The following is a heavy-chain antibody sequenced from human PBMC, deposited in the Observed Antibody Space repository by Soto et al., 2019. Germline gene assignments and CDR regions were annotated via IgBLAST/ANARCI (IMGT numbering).Heavy chain of an antibody. J-gene: IGHJ5*02. Sequence: ASVKVSCKASGYTFSDYAIHWVRQAPGQRPEWMGWINPGNGNTKYSQNFQGRVTITRDTSASTAYLELGSLRSEDTTVYYCARDGGALRFLEWFTQGKFMSNWFDPWGQGTLVTVSS. V-gene: IGHV1-3*01. CDR3: ARDGGALRFLEWFTQGKFMSNWFDP. CDR2: INPGNGNT. D-gene: IGHD3-3*01. CDR1: GYTFSDYA.